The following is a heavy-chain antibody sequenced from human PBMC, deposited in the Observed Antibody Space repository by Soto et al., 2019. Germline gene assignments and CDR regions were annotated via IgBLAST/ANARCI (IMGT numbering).Heavy chain of an antibody. CDR1: GFSLTTHGVG. Sequence: QITLKESGPTLVKPTQTLTLTCTFSGFSLTTHGVGVGWIRQPPGKALEWLANIYWDDDKRYSPSLKTRLTIPKNTSKNQVVLKMTNMNPADTATYYCAHRGYAENHFQHWGQGTLVTVSS. CDR3: AHRGYAENHFQH. V-gene: IGHV2-5*02. D-gene: IGHD5-18*01. CDR2: IYWDDDK. J-gene: IGHJ1*01.